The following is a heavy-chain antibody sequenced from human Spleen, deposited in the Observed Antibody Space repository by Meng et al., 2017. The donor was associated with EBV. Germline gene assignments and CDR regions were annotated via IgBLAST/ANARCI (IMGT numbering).Heavy chain of an antibody. Sequence: PLGQSGPEVKKPGASVRVSCKVSNSTSGLHGLSWVRQAPGQGLEWVGWISAYDGHTDYAQKFHGRVTVTIDTSTRTGYMEVRSLSSDDTAVYYCATTQGLANWFDPWGQGTLVTVSS. J-gene: IGHJ5*02. CDR1: NSTSGLHG. D-gene: IGHD6-19*01. CDR3: ATTQGLANWFDP. CDR2: ISAYDGHT. V-gene: IGHV1-18*01.